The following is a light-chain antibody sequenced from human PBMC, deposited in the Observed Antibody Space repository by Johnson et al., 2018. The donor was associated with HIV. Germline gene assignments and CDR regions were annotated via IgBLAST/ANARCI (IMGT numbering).Light chain of an antibody. CDR1: SSNIGNNY. J-gene: IGLJ1*01. CDR3: GTWDISLRSYV. CDR2: ENN. Sequence: QSVLTQPPSVSAAPGQKVTISCSGSSSNIGNNYVSWYQQLPGTAPKLLIYENNKRPSGIPDRFSGSKSGTSATLGITGLQTGDEADYYCGTWDISLRSYVFGTATTFPFL. V-gene: IGLV1-51*02.